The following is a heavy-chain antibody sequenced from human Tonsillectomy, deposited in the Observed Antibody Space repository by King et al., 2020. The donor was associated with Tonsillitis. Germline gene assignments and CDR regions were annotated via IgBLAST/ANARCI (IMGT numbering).Heavy chain of an antibody. V-gene: IGHV4-39*07. CDR1: GDSISSSGHY. CDR3: ARSSCGTSCFGHFYYGMDV. J-gene: IGHJ6*02. D-gene: IGHD2-15*01. CDR2: IHYSGST. Sequence: QLQESGPGLLKPSETPSLTCTVSGDSISSSGHYWGWIRQTPGKGLEWIGSIHYSGSTYYNPSLKSRVTISQDTSNNQCSLKLRSVTVADTAVYYCARSSCGTSCFGHFYYGMDVWGQGTTVTVSS.